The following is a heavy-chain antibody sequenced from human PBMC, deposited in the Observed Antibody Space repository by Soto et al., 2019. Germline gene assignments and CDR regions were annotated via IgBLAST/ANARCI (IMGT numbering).Heavy chain of an antibody. CDR2: IYHSGST. V-gene: IGHV4-4*02. CDR1: GDSFSNTNW. CDR3: AKRSLRRLRFVETH. D-gene: IGHD3-3*01. J-gene: IGHJ4*02. Sequence: PSETLSLTCAVSGDSFSNTNWWSWVRQPPGKGLEWIGEIYHSGSTNYNPSLRSRVTLSLDKSKNQFSLNLTSVTAADTAFYYCAKRSLRRLRFVETHWGQGTLVTVSS.